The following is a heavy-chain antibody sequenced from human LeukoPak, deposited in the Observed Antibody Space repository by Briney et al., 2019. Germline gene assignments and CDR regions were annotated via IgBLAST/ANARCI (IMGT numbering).Heavy chain of an antibody. D-gene: IGHD5-18*01. CDR1: GYTFTGYY. CDR2: INPNSGGT. CDR3: AALGSQLWDLFDY. V-gene: IGHV1-2*02. J-gene: IGHJ4*02. Sequence: RASVKVSCKASGYTFTGYYMHWVRQAPGQRLEWMGWINPNSGGTNYAQKFQGRVTMTRDTSISTAYMELSRLRSDDTAVYYCAALGSQLWDLFDYWGQGTLVTVSS.